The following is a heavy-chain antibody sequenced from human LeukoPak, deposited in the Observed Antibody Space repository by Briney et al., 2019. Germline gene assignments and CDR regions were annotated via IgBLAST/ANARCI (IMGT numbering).Heavy chain of an antibody. V-gene: IGHV1-18*01. D-gene: IGHD2-8*01. CDR2: ISTYNGQT. CDR1: GYTLTSHG. J-gene: IGHJ4*02. Sequence: SGKVSCKTSGYTLTSHGISWVRQAPGQGLEWVGWISTYNGQTDYAQSLQGRVVMTTDRSTSTAYMDLWSLRSDDTAVYYRTSGVDYNYWGQGTVVTVSS. CDR3: TSGVDYNY.